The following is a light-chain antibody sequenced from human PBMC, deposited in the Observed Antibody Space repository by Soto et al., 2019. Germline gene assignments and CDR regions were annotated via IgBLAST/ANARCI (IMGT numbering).Light chain of an antibody. CDR3: QQYGNSPWTT. J-gene: IGKJ1*01. CDR2: GAS. V-gene: IGKV3-20*01. CDR1: QSVSSTY. Sequence: EIVLTQSPGTLSLSPGERATLSCRASQSVSSTYVAWYQQRPGQAPRLLIYGASSRATGIPDRFSGSGSGTEFTLTVSRLEPEDFAVYYCQQYGNSPWTTFGQGTKVDIK.